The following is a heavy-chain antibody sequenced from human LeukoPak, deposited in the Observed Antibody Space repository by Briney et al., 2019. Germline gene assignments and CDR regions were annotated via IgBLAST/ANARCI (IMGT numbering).Heavy chain of an antibody. CDR1: GFTFSIYG. J-gene: IGHJ4*02. V-gene: IGHV3-30*02. CDR2: IRYDGSNK. D-gene: IGHD2-2*01. Sequence: GGSLRLSCAASGFTFSIYGMHWVRQAPGKGLEWVAFIRYDGSNKYYADSVKGRFTISRDNSKNTVYLQMNSLRAEDTAVYYCAKPPSIGYCSSTSCPFDCWGQGTLVTVSS. CDR3: AKPPSIGYCSSTSCPFDC.